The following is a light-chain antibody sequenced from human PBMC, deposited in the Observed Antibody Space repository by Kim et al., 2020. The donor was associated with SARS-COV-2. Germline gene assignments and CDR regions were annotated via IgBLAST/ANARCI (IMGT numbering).Light chain of an antibody. J-gene: IGKJ5*01. CDR3: QQRGN. Sequence: PDKRATLSCTPSQSVATYLAWYQQKPCQAPRLLIYDASKRATVIPARFGGSGSGTAFTRTIGTLEPEDAAVYYCQQRGNFGQGTRLEIK. CDR2: DAS. CDR1: QSVATY. V-gene: IGKV3-11*01.